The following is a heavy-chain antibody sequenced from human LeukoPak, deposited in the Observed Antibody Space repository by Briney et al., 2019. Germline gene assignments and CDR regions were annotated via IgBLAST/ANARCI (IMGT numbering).Heavy chain of an antibody. CDR1: GGSISSSSYY. CDR3: ARTRIAAAVKSVGI. Sequence: SETLSLTCTVSGGSISSSSYYWGWIRQPPGKGLEWIGSIYYSGSTYYNPSLKSRVTISVDTSKNQFSLKLGSVTAADTAVYYCARTRIAAAVKSVGIWGQGTMVTVSS. CDR2: IYYSGST. J-gene: IGHJ3*02. V-gene: IGHV4-39*01. D-gene: IGHD6-13*01.